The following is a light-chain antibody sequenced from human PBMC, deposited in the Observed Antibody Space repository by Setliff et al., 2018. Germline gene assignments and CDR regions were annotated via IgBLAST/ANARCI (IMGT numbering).Light chain of an antibody. CDR3: MSYTTIRTYV. V-gene: IGLV2-14*01. J-gene: IGLJ1*01. CDR1: SSDVGAYSH. Sequence: QSVLTQPASVSGSPGQSITISCAGTSSDVGAYSHVSWYQQYPGKAPKLMISEVSNRPSGVSYRFSGSKSGNTASLTISGLQAEAEADYYCMSYTTIRTYVFGTGTKSPS. CDR2: EVS.